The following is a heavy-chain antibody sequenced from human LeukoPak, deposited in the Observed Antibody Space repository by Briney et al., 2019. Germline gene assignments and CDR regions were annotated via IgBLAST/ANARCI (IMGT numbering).Heavy chain of an antibody. D-gene: IGHD3-3*01. CDR1: GGSISSYY. CDR2: IYTSGNT. Sequence: PSETLSLTCTVSGGSISSYYWSWIRQPAGKGLEWIGRIYTSGNTNYNPSLKSRVTMSVDTSKNQFSLKLSSVTAADTAVYYCARFRSPPTRITIFGVARYGWFDPWGQGTLVTASS. CDR3: ARFRSPPTRITIFGVARYGWFDP. J-gene: IGHJ5*02. V-gene: IGHV4-4*07.